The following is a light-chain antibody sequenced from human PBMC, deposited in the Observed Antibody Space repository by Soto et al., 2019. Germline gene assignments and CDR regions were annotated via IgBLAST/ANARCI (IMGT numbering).Light chain of an antibody. CDR3: QSYDSSLSGWV. V-gene: IGLV2-14*02. CDR1: SSDVGSYNL. J-gene: IGLJ3*02. Sequence: QSALTQPASVSGSPGQSITISCTGTSSDVGSYNLVSWYQQHPGKAPKLMIYEGSKRPSGVPDRFSGSKSGTSASLAITGLQAEDEADYYCQSYDSSLSGWVFGGGTKLTVL. CDR2: EGS.